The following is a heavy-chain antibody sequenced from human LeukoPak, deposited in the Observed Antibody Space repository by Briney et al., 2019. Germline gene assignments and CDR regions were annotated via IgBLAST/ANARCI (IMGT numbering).Heavy chain of an antibody. CDR3: AKTYDILTGYHLPETFDY. Sequence: GGSLRLSCAASGFTFSSYGMHWVRQAPGKGLEWVAVISYDGSNKYYADSVKGRFTISRDNSKNTLYLQMNSLRAEDTAVYYCAKTYDILTGYHLPETFDYWGQGTLVTVSS. CDR1: GFTFSSYG. D-gene: IGHD3-9*01. V-gene: IGHV3-30*18. J-gene: IGHJ4*02. CDR2: ISYDGSNK.